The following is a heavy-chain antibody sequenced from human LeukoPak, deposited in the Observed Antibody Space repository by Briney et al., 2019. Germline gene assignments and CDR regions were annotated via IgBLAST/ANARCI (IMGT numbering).Heavy chain of an antibody. CDR3: ARHHDYGDYIDY. CDR2: IYTSGST. Sequence: SETLSLTCTVSGGSISSYYWSWIRQPPGKGLEWIGYIYTSGSTNYNPSLKSRVTISVDTSKNQFSLKLSSVTAADTVVYYCARHHDYGDYIDYWGQGTLVTVSS. D-gene: IGHD4-17*01. V-gene: IGHV4-4*09. J-gene: IGHJ4*02. CDR1: GGSISSYY.